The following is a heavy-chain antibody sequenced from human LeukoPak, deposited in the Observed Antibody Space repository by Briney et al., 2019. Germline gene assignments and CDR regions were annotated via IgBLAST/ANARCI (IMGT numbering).Heavy chain of an antibody. J-gene: IGHJ4*02. CDR2: IKQDGSEK. D-gene: IGHD5-18*01. V-gene: IGHV3-7*01. Sequence: GGSLRLSCAASGFTFSSYWMSWVRQAPGKGLEWVANIKQDGSEKYYVDSVKGRFTISRDNAKNSLYLQMNSLRAEDAAVYYCARDNPPLYSYGLIDYWGQGTLVTVSS. CDR3: ARDNPPLYSYGLIDY. CDR1: GFTFSSYW.